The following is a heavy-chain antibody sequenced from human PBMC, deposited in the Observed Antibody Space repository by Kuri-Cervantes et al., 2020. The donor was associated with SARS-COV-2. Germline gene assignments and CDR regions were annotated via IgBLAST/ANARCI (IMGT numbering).Heavy chain of an antibody. CDR3: ARIFESGGWYGDTPHYWYFDL. CDR2: IYWDDDR. Sequence: SGPTLVKPTQTLTLTCTFSGFSLSTSGVGVGWIRQPPGKALEWLALIYWDDDRRYSPSLKSRLTITKDTSKNQVVLTMTNMDPVDTATYYCARIFESGGWYGDTPHYWYFDLWGRGTLVTVSS. CDR1: GFSLSTSGVG. J-gene: IGHJ2*01. V-gene: IGHV2-5*02. D-gene: IGHD6-19*01.